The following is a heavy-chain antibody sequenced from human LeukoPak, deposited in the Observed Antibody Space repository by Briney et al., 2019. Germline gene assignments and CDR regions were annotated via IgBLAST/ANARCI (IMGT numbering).Heavy chain of an antibody. CDR2: LASGSQT. V-gene: IGHV3-13*01. Sequence: GGFLRLSCAASGFTLGRHDMHWVRQTTGKGLEWVAALASGSQTFYAGSVKGRFTVSRDDAKNSLYLQMNSLRAGDTAVYYCVREARGYHYTYFDYWGQGTLVTVSS. D-gene: IGHD5-18*01. CDR3: VREARGYHYTYFDY. J-gene: IGHJ4*02. CDR1: GFTLGRHD.